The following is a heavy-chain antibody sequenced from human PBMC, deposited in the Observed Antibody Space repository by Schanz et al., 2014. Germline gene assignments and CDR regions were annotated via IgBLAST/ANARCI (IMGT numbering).Heavy chain of an antibody. CDR3: ARVDAVAGLDY. V-gene: IGHV3-66*01. CDR2: IYSGVST. D-gene: IGHD6-19*01. Sequence: EVQLVESGGDLVQPGGSQRLSCAASGFIVSSTYMTWVRQAPGKGLEWVSIIYSGVSTYYADSVKGRFTISRDNSKNTVYLQMNSLRGEDTGMYYCARVDAVAGLDYWGRGTLVTVSS. CDR1: GFIVSSTY. J-gene: IGHJ4*02.